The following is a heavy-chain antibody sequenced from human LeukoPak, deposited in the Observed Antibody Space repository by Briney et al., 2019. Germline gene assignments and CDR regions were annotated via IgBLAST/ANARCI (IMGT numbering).Heavy chain of an antibody. CDR3: ARAHDYYGSGSYYNDAFDI. D-gene: IGHD3-10*01. V-gene: IGHV4-4*07. J-gene: IGHJ3*02. CDR1: GGSISSYY. CDR2: IYTSGSA. Sequence: SETLSLTCTVSGGSISSYYWSWIRQPAGKGLEWIGRIYTSGSANYNPSLKSRVTMSVDTSKNQFSLKLSPVTAADTAVYYCARAHDYYGSGSYYNDAFDIWGQGQWSPSLQ.